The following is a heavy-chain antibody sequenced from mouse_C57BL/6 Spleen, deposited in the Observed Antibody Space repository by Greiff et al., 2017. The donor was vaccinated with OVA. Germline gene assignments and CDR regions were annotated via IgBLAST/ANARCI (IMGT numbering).Heavy chain of an antibody. D-gene: IGHD3-3*01. CDR2: ISSGSSTI. V-gene: IGHV5-17*01. CDR1: GFTFSDYG. J-gene: IGHJ4*01. Sequence: DVKLVESGGGLVKPGGSLKLSCAASGFTFSDYGMHWVRQAPEKGLEWVAYISSGSSTIYYADTVKGRFTISRDNAKNTLFLQMTSLRSEDTAMYYCARTLLGYAMDYWGQGTSVTVSS. CDR3: ARTLLGYAMDY.